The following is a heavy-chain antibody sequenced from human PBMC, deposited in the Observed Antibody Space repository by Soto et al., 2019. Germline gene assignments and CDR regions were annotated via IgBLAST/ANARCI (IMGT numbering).Heavy chain of an antibody. D-gene: IGHD3-16*01. Sequence: EVQLVESGGGLVQPGGSLRLSCAASGFTFGNYWLSWVGQAPGKGPEWVANIKQDGSEKNYVDSVEGRFTISRDNAKNSLYLQMNSLRAEDTAVYYCATYAHHTFDSWGQGTLVTVSS. CDR1: GFTFGNYW. J-gene: IGHJ5*01. CDR3: ATYAHHTFDS. CDR2: IKQDGSEK. V-gene: IGHV3-7*01.